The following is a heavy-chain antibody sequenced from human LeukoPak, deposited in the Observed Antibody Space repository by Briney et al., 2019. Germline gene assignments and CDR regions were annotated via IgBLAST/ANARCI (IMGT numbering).Heavy chain of an antibody. V-gene: IGHV4-34*01. CDR3: ATYGMATIYFQS. Sequence: SETLSLTCAAYGGSLSGSYWTWIHQSPGKGLEWIGEINTRGITNYSPSLKSRLTISIDMSQNRFTLNLKSVTAADTAVYFCATYGMATIYFQSWGQGVLVTVSS. D-gene: IGHD5-24*01. J-gene: IGHJ4*02. CDR1: GGSLSGSY. CDR2: INTRGIT.